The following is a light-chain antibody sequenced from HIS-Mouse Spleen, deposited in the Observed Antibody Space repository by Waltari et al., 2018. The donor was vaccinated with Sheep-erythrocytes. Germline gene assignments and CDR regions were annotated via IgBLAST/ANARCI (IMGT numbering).Light chain of an antibody. Sequence: SSELTQDPAVSVALGQTVRITCQGDSLRSYYASWYQQKPGQAPVLVIYGKNNRPSGTPDRFCGSSSGNTASLTITGAQAEDEADYYCNSRDSSGNHLEVFGGGTKLTVL. J-gene: IGLJ3*02. CDR3: NSRDSSGNHLEV. V-gene: IGLV3-19*01. CDR1: SLRSYY. CDR2: GKN.